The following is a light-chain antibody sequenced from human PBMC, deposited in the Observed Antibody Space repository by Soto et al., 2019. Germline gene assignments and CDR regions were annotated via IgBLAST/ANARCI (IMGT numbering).Light chain of an antibody. CDR1: QSVSSN. V-gene: IGKV3-15*01. J-gene: IGKJ4*01. CDR3: EQYNYCPPLT. CDR2: GAS. Sequence: EIVMTQSPATLSVSPGERATLSCRASQSVSSNLAWYHQKPGQAPRLLIYGASTRAAGIPARFGGSGSGTDFTLTISSLLSEDFAVYDCEQYNYCPPLTFGGGTKVEIK.